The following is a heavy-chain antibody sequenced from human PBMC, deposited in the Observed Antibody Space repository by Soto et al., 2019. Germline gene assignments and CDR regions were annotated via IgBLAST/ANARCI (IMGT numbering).Heavy chain of an antibody. CDR2: ISAYTGST. V-gene: IGHV1-18*01. CDR3: ARYPRLDC. J-gene: IGHJ4*02. CDR1: GYTFTSCG. Sequence: ASVKVSCKASGYTFTSCGISWVRQAPGQGLEWMGWISAYTGSTNYNPSLRSRVTISIDTSKNQFSLQLSSVTAADTAVYFCARYPRLDCWGQGTLVTVSS.